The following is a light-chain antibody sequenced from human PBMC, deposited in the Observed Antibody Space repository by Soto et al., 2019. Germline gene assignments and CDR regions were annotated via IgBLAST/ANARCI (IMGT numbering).Light chain of an antibody. CDR1: QPIGTS. J-gene: IGKJ1*01. CDR3: QQGYNTFWT. Sequence: DIPMTQSPSSLSAFVGDSVTVTCRASQPIGTSLHWYQQKAGKAPKVLISAATKLQSGVPSRFSGSGSGTDFTLTISNLHPEDSATYYCQQGYNTFWTFGRGTKVELK. CDR2: AAT. V-gene: IGKV1-39*01.